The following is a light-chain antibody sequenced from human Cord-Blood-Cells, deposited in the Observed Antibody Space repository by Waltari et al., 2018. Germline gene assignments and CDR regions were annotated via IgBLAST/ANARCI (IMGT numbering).Light chain of an antibody. Sequence: QSALTQPASVSGSPGQSTTISCTGTSSDAGSYNLVSWYQQHPGKAPKLVIYEGSKRPSGVSNRFSGSKSGNTASLTISGLQAEDEADYYCCSYAGSSTLVFGGGTKLTVL. J-gene: IGLJ3*02. CDR3: CSYAGSSTLV. V-gene: IGLV2-23*01. CDR1: SSDAGSYNL. CDR2: EGS.